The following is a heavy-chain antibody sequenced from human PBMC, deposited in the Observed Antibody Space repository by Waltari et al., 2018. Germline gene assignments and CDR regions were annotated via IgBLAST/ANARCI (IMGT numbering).Heavy chain of an antibody. CDR2: TRNKANSDTT. CDR1: GFTFSDHY. V-gene: IGHV3-72*01. CDR3: SRERWNPFRIDV. D-gene: IGHD1-1*01. J-gene: IGHJ6*02. Sequence: EVQLVESGGGLVQHGGSLRLSCAASGFTFSDHYLDWVRQAPGTGLEWVGRTRNKANSDTTEYAAYVKGIFTISSNDSKNSLYRLMNSLKTEDTAVYYFSRERWNPFRIDVWGQGTMVIVSS.